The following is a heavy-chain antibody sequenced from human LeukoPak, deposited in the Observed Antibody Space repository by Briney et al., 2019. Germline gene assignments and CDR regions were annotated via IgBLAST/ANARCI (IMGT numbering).Heavy chain of an antibody. CDR3: ARGAGYSYGLDY. D-gene: IGHD5-18*01. V-gene: IGHV3-53*01. CDR2: IYSGGST. J-gene: IGHJ4*02. Sequence: GGSLRLSCAASVFTVSSNYMSWVRQAPGKGLEWVSVIYSGGSTYYADSVKGRFTISRDNSKNTLYLQMNSLRAEDTAVYYCARGAGYSYGLDYWGQGTLVTVSS. CDR1: VFTVSSNY.